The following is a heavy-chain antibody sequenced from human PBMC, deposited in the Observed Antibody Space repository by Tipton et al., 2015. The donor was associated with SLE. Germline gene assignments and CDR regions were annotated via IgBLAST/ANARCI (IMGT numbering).Heavy chain of an antibody. V-gene: IGHV4-59*08. J-gene: IGHJ4*02. CDR2: IYYSGST. CDR1: GGSISRYY. Sequence: TLSLTCTVSGGSISRYYWSWIRQPPGKGLEWIGYIYYSGSTNYNPSLKSRVTISVDTSKNQFSLKLSSVTAADTAVYYCARHRAYSGYDLFYFDYWGQGTLVTVSS. D-gene: IGHD5-12*01. CDR3: ARHRAYSGYDLFYFDY.